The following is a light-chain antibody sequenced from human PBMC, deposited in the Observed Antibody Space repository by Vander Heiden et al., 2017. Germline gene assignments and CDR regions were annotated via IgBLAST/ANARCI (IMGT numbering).Light chain of an antibody. CDR1: QSVSSN. Sequence: EIVMTQSPATLSVSPGERATLSCRASQSVSSNLAWYQQKPGQAPRLLIYGASTRATGIPARFSGSGSGTEFTLTISSLQSEDFAVYYCQQDNNCTYTFGQGTKLEIK. V-gene: IGKV3-15*01. CDR2: GAS. J-gene: IGKJ2*01. CDR3: QQDNNCTYT.